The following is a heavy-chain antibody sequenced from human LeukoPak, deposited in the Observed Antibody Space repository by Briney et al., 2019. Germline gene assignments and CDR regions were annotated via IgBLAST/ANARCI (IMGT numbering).Heavy chain of an antibody. V-gene: IGHV4-34*01. CDR3: ARGLGRDY. D-gene: IGHD1-26*01. J-gene: IGHJ4*02. CDR2: INHSGST. CDR1: GGSFSGYY. Sequence: SKTLSLTCAVYGGSFSGYYWSWIRQPPGKGLEWIGEINHSGSTNYNPSLKSRVTISVDTSKNQFSLKLSSVTAADTAVYYCARGLGRDYWGQGTLVTVSS.